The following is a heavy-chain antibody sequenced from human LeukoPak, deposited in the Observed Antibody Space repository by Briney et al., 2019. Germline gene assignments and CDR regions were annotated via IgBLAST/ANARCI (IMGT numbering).Heavy chain of an antibody. V-gene: IGHV3-48*03. D-gene: IGHD2-2*01. CDR2: ISSSSGITI. J-gene: IGHJ4*02. CDR1: GFTFSNYE. Sequence: GGSLRLSCAASGFTFSNYEMNWVRQAPGKGLEWVSYISSSSGITIFYADSVKGRFTVSRDNAKNSLYLQMNSLRAEDTAVYYCARDLTSYRRDYWGQGTLVTVSS. CDR3: ARDLTSYRRDY.